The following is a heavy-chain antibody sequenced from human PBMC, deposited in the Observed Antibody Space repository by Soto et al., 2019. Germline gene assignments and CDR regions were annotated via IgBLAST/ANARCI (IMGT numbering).Heavy chain of an antibody. V-gene: IGHV1-18*01. CDR1: ACTFTSYS. CDR3: ARDHLGPPNYYYYYMDV. J-gene: IGHJ6*03. D-gene: IGHD3-16*01. CDR2: ISAYNGNT. Sequence: SVKVSCTGSACTFTSYSITRVRHAPGQELEWMGWISAYNGNTNYAQKLQGRVTMTTDTSTSTAYMELRSLRSDDTAVYYCARDHLGPPNYYYYYMDVWGKGTTVTVSS.